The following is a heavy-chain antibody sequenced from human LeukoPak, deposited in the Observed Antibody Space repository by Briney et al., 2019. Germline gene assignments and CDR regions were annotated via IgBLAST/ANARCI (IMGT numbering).Heavy chain of an antibody. D-gene: IGHD2-2*02. J-gene: IGHJ6*02. CDR1: GGSISSCY. CDR2: IYTSGST. Sequence: SETLSLTCTVSGGSISSCYWSWIRQPAGKGLEWIGRIYTSGSTNYNPSLKSRVTMSVDTSKNQFSLKLSSVTAADTAVYYCARGPGYCSSTSCYTDYYGMDVWGQGTTVTVSS. CDR3: ARGPGYCSSTSCYTDYYGMDV. V-gene: IGHV4-4*07.